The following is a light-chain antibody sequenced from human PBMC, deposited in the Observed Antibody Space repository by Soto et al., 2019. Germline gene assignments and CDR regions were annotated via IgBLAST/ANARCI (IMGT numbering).Light chain of an antibody. J-gene: IGLJ1*01. Sequence: QSVLTQPPSASGTPGQRVTISCSGSTSNIGSNYVYWYQQLPGTAPKLLIYRNNQRPSGVPDRLSGAKSGTSASLAISGLRSEDEADYYCSSYTSSSTLYVFGTGTKVTVL. CDR2: RNN. CDR3: SSYTSSSTLYV. CDR1: TSNIGSNY. V-gene: IGLV1-47*01.